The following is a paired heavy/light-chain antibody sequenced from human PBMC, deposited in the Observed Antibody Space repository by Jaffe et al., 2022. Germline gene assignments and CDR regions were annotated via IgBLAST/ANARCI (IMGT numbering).Heavy chain of an antibody. D-gene: IGHD3-3*01. Sequence: EVQLVESGGGLVQPGRSLRLSCAASGFTFEDYAMHWVRQAPGKGLEWVSSISWKSGIIAYADSVKGRFTFSRDNAKSSLYLEMSSLRAEDTALYYCAKEYDFWSTLGTGAFDIWGQGTMVTVSS. CDR2: ISWKSGII. V-gene: IGHV3-9*01. J-gene: IGHJ3*02. CDR3: AKEYDFWSTLGTGAFDI. CDR1: GFTFEDYA.
Light chain of an antibody. CDR3: MQGIHLPWT. J-gene: IGKJ1*01. Sequence: IVMTQTPLSLSVTPGQPASISCKSSQSLLHSDGKTYLYWYLQKPGQSPHLLIYEVFSRFSGVPDRFSGSGSGTDFTLKISRVEAEDVGIYYCMQGIHLPWTFGQGTRVEIK. V-gene: IGKV2-29*02. CDR2: EVF. CDR1: QSLLHSDGKTY.